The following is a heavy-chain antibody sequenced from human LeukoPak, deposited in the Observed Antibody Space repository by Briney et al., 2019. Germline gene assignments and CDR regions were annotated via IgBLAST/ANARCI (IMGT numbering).Heavy chain of an antibody. Sequence: ASVKVSCKASGYSFADFYIHWVRQVPGQGLEWMGWINPNSGGINYAQKFQGRVIMTRDTSISTAYMELSRLTSDDTAVYHCARVSWFDELPNYWGQGTLVTVSS. D-gene: IGHD3-10*01. CDR1: GYSFADFY. V-gene: IGHV1-2*02. J-gene: IGHJ4*02. CDR2: INPNSGGI. CDR3: ARVSWFDELPNY.